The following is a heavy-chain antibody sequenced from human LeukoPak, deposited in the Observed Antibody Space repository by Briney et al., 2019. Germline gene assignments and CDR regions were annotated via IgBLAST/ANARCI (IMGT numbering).Heavy chain of an antibody. CDR3: ATDSPETAAFDY. Sequence: PGGSLRLSCTASGFSFSTYSMNWVRQAPGKGLEWVSYIVGSSSNIYYADSVKGPFTISRDNAKDSLYLQMDSLRAEDTAVYYCATDSPETAAFDYWGQGTLVTVSS. CDR1: GFSFSTYS. J-gene: IGHJ4*02. D-gene: IGHD1-1*01. V-gene: IGHV3-48*04. CDR2: IVGSSSNI.